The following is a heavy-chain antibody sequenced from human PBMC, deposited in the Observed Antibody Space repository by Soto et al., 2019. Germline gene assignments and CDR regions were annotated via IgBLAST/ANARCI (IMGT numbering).Heavy chain of an antibody. CDR2: INSDGSST. J-gene: IGHJ6*02. Sequence: EVQLVESGGGLVQPGGSLRLSCAASGFSFSNCWMHRVRQAPGMGLVWVSHINSDGSSTTYADSVKGRFTISRDNAKNTLYLQMNSLRAEDTAVYYCARAIGYYGMDVWGQGTTVTVSS. CDR1: GFSFSNCW. D-gene: IGHD3-22*01. CDR3: ARAIGYYGMDV. V-gene: IGHV3-74*01.